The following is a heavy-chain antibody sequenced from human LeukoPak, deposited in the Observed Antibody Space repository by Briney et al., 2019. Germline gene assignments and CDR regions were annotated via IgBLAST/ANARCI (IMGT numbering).Heavy chain of an antibody. CDR2: IIPIFGTA. Sequence: GASVKVSCRASGGTFSSYAISWVRQAPGQGLEWMGGIIPIFGTANYAQKFQGRVTITADESTSTAYIELSSLRSEDTAVYYCARARDPLLEMATISDAFDIWGQGTMVTVSS. J-gene: IGHJ3*02. D-gene: IGHD5-24*01. V-gene: IGHV1-69*01. CDR1: GGTFSSYA. CDR3: ARARDPLLEMATISDAFDI.